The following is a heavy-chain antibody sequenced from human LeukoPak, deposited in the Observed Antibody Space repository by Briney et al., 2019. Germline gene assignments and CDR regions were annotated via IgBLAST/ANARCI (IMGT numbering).Heavy chain of an antibody. J-gene: IGHJ4*02. Sequence: GGSLRLSCAASGFTFSSYSMNWVRQAPGKGLEWVSYISSSSSTIYYADSVKGRFTISRDNAENSLYLQMNSLKTEDTAVYYCTTHVTMVRGVGVTDYWGQGTLVTVSS. CDR1: GFTFSSYS. D-gene: IGHD3-10*01. CDR3: TTHVTMVRGVGVTDY. CDR2: ISSSSSTI. V-gene: IGHV3-48*04.